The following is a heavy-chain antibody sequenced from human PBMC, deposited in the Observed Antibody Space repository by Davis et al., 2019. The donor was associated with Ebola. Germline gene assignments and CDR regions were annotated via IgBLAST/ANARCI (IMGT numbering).Heavy chain of an antibody. CDR2: ISDSGNT. CDR3: ARVGGGFSLVDH. Sequence: SETLSLTCAVYGGSFSGYYWSWIRQPPGKGLEWIGEISDSGNTNYNPSLKSRVTMSVDTSKNQFSLRLRSVTAADTAVYKCARVGGGFSLVDHWGQGTLVSVSS. CDR1: GGSFSGYY. D-gene: IGHD4-23*01. V-gene: IGHV4-34*01. J-gene: IGHJ4*02.